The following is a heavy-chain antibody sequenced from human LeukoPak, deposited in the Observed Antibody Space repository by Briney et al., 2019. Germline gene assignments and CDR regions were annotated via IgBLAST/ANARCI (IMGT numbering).Heavy chain of an antibody. Sequence: GASVKVSCKASGYTFTDYYIHWVRQAPGQGLEWVGWIKPDSGGTTYPQKFQGRVTMTRDTAIGTTYMEMSRLTYEETAVYYCARDCQQQLVLYYFDYWGQGTLVTVSS. V-gene: IGHV1-2*02. CDR1: GYTFTDYY. D-gene: IGHD6-13*01. CDR2: IKPDSGGT. J-gene: IGHJ4*02. CDR3: ARDCQQQLVLYYFDY.